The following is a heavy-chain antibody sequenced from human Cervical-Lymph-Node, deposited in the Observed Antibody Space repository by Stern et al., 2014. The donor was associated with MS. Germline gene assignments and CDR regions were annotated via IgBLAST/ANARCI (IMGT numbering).Heavy chain of an antibody. D-gene: IGHD4-17*01. Sequence: QLQLQESGPGLVKPAETLSLTCTVSGGSISGYYWSWIRQPPGEGLEWIGQIYYSWSANFNPSLRSRVTISVDTSKNQFSLKLSSVTAADTAVYYCAKYGTKWNLDLWGRGTLVTVSS. CDR3: AKYGTKWNLDL. CDR1: GGSISGYY. CDR2: IYYSWSA. V-gene: IGHV4-59*01. J-gene: IGHJ2*01.